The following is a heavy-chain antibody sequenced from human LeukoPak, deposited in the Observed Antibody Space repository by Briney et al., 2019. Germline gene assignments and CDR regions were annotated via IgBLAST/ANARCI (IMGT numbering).Heavy chain of an antibody. Sequence: GSLRLSCAASGFTFSSYSMNWVRQAPGKGLEWVSYISSSSSTIYYADSVKGRFTISRDNAKNSLYLQMNSLRAEDTAVYYCARSRSGYLISYRGQGTLVTVSS. V-gene: IGHV3-48*01. D-gene: IGHD3-3*01. CDR2: ISSSSSTI. CDR3: ARSRSGYLISY. CDR1: GFTFSSYS. J-gene: IGHJ4*02.